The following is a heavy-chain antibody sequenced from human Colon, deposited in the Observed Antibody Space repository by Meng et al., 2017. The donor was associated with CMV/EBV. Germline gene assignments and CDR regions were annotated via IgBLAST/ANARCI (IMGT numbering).Heavy chain of an antibody. CDR1: GFAFSDST. Sequence: GESLKISCAASGFAFSDSTMHWVRQAPGKGLEWVGRIRDKTKNFATALASSVKGRFPISRDDLSNTTFLLMNRLKIEDTAVYYCTRLLDPWGQGTLVTVSS. CDR2: IRDKTKNFAT. V-gene: IGHV3-73*01. CDR3: TRLLDP. J-gene: IGHJ5*02.